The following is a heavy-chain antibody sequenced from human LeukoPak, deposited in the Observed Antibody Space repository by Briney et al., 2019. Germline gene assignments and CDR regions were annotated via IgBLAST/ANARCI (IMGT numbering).Heavy chain of an antibody. D-gene: IGHD5-18*01. V-gene: IGHV3-7*01. Sequence: QSGGSLRLSCAVSGLTFSSSWMDWVRQAPGKGLEWVASINPDGNKKYSADSVKGRFTISRDNAENSLYLQMNGLRVEDTAFYYCARDLAYSRLDYWGQGMLVTVSS. CDR2: INPDGNKK. CDR1: GLTFSSSW. J-gene: IGHJ4*02. CDR3: ARDLAYSRLDY.